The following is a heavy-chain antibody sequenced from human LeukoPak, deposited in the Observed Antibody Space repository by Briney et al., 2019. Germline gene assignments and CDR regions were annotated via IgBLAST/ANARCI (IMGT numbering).Heavy chain of an antibody. J-gene: IGHJ4*02. CDR1: GGSISSSSYY. Sequence: PSETLSLTCTVSGGSISSSSYYWGWIRQPPGKGLEWIGSIYYSGSTYYNPSLKSRVTISVDTSKNQFSLKLSSVTAADTAVYYCARANYYDILTGSDFDYWGQGTLVTVSS. D-gene: IGHD3-9*01. CDR2: IYYSGST. CDR3: ARANYYDILTGSDFDY. V-gene: IGHV4-39*07.